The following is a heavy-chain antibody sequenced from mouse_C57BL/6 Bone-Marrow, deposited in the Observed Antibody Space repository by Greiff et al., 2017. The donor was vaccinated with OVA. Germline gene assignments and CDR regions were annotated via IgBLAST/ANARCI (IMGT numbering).Heavy chain of an antibody. Sequence: EVQLQQSGPELVKPGASVKISCKASGYTFTDYYMNWVKQSHGKSLEWIGDINPNNGGTSYNQKFKGKATLTVDKSSSTAYMELRSLTSEDSAVYYCARRGVSGSSSYYAMDYWGQGTSVTVSS. J-gene: IGHJ4*01. CDR2: INPNNGGT. V-gene: IGHV1-26*01. CDR1: GYTFTDYY. D-gene: IGHD1-1*01. CDR3: ARRGVSGSSSYYAMDY.